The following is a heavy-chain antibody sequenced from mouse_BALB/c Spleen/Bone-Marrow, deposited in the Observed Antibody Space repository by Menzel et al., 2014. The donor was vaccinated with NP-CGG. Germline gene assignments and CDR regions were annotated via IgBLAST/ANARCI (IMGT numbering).Heavy chain of an antibody. V-gene: IGHV1-69*02. CDR2: IYPSDSYT. D-gene: IGHD2-3*01. J-gene: IGHJ3*01. CDR3: TRDGSPFAY. Sequence: QVQLQQSGAELVRPGASVKLSCKASGYTFTSYWINWVKQRPGQGLEWIGNIYPSDSYTNYNQKFKDKATLTVDKSSSTAYMQLSSPTSEDSAVYYCTRDGSPFAYGGQGTLVTVSA. CDR1: GYTFTSYW.